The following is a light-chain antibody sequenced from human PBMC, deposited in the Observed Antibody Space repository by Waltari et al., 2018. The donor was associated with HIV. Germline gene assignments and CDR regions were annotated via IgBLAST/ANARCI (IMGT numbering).Light chain of an antibody. CDR3: GTWDGSLNTGV. J-gene: IGLJ2*01. Sequence: QSVLTQPPSMSAAPGQRVTISCSANGSNIATNYVSWYHQLPPAAPKPPIYDTYERPSGIPDRFSGSKSGTSATLAITGLQPGDEADYYCGTWDGSLNTGVFGGGTKLTVL. V-gene: IGLV1-51*01. CDR2: DTY. CDR1: GSNIATNY.